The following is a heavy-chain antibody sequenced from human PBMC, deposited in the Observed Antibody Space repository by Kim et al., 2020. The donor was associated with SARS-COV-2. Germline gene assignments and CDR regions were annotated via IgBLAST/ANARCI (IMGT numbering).Heavy chain of an antibody. Sequence: SQTLSLTCAVYGGSFSGYYWSWIRQPPGKGLEWIGEINHSGSTNYNPSLKSRVTISVDTSKNQFSLKLSSVTAADTAVYYCAREPSSGWLQNGYYFDYWGQGTLVTVSS. CDR3: AREPSSGWLQNGYYFDY. V-gene: IGHV4-34*01. CDR2: INHSGST. CDR1: GGSFSGYY. D-gene: IGHD5-12*01. J-gene: IGHJ4*02.